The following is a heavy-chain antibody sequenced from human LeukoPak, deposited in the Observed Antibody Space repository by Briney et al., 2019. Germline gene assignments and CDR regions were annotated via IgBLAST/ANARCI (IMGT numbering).Heavy chain of an antibody. D-gene: IGHD1-26*01. J-gene: IGHJ4*02. CDR3: ARDSYGLIDY. CDR2: ISSSSSTI. CDR1: GFTFSSYS. Sequence: PGGSLRLSCAASGFTFSSYSMNWVRQAPGKGLEWVSYISSSSSTIYYADSVKGRFTISRDNAKNSLYLQMNSLRAEDTAVYYCARDSYGLIDYWGQGTLVTVSS. V-gene: IGHV3-48*04.